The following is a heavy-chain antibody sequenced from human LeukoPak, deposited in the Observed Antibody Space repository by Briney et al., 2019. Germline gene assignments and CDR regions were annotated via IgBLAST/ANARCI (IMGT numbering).Heavy chain of an antibody. V-gene: IGHV1-8*01. D-gene: IGHD6-6*01. J-gene: IGHJ4*02. CDR3: AREGIAARTLDY. CDR1: GYTFTSYD. Sequence: ASVKVSCKASGYTFTSYDINWVRQATGQGLEWMGWMNPNSGNTGYAQKFQGRVTMTRNTSISTAYMELSSLRSEDMAVYYCAREGIAARTLDYWGQGTLVTVSS. CDR2: MNPNSGNT.